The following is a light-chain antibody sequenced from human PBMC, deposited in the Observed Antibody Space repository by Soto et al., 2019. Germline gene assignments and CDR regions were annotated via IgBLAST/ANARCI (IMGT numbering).Light chain of an antibody. CDR2: GSS. Sequence: DIVMTQSPGTLSLSPGEIATLSFSASQSISSNYLAWYQQKPGQSPRLLFYGSSSRATGIPDRVSGRGSGTAFTLTISRLEPEDFAVYFCQQYDDSMTFGQGTKVDIK. J-gene: IGKJ1*01. CDR1: QSISSNY. V-gene: IGKV3-20*01. CDR3: QQYDDSMT.